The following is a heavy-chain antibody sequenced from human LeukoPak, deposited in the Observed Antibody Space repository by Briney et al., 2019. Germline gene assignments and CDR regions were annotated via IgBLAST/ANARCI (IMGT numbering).Heavy chain of an antibody. CDR3: ARDARVGATRVFEFDD. CDR2: ISSDSSYI. J-gene: IGHJ4*02. Sequence: GGSLRLSCAASGFTFSSYIMSWVRQAPGKGLEWVSSISSDSSYISYGDSVRGRFTISRDNAKSSLFLQMNSLRAEDTAVYYCARDARVGATRVFEFDDWGQGTLVTVSS. V-gene: IGHV3-21*01. CDR1: GFTFSSYI. D-gene: IGHD1-26*01.